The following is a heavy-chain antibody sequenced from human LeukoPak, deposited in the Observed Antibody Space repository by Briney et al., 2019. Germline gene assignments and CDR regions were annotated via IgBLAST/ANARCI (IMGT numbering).Heavy chain of an antibody. D-gene: IGHD6-19*01. J-gene: IGHJ6*02. CDR3: AKDKQWLVRGYYYNGMDV. V-gene: IGHV3-30*18. Sequence: GGSLRLSCAASGFTFSNYGIHWVRQAPGKGLEWVAVISYDGSNKYYADSVKGRFTISRDNSKNTLYLQMNSLRAEDTAVYYCAKDKQWLVRGYYYNGMDVWGQGTTVTVSS. CDR1: GFTFSNYG. CDR2: ISYDGSNK.